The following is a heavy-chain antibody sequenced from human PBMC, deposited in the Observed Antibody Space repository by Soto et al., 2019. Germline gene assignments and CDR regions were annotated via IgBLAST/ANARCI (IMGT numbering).Heavy chain of an antibody. Sequence: ESGGGLVKPGGSLRLSCAASGFTFSNAWMSWVRQAPGKGLEWVGRIKSKTDGGTTDYAAPVKGRFTISRDDSKNTLYLQMNSLKTEDTAVYYCTTDAGIVGSTYYYGMDVWGQGTTVTVSS. J-gene: IGHJ6*02. CDR3: TTDAGIVGSTYYYGMDV. V-gene: IGHV3-15*01. CDR1: GFTFSNAW. CDR2: IKSKTDGGTT. D-gene: IGHD1-26*01.